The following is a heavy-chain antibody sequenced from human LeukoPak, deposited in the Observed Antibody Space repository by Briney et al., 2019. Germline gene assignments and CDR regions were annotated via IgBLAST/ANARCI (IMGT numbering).Heavy chain of an antibody. CDR1: GGTFSSYA. D-gene: IGHD3-16*02. J-gene: IGHJ4*02. CDR3: ARNDYFWGSYRYTESGYFDY. CDR2: IIPIFGTA. Sequence: SVKVSCKASGGTFSSYAISWVRQAPGQGLEWMGGIIPIFGTANYAQKFKGRVTITTDESTSTAYMELSSLRSEDTAVYYCARNDYFWGSYRYTESGYFDYWGQGTLVTVSS. V-gene: IGHV1-69*05.